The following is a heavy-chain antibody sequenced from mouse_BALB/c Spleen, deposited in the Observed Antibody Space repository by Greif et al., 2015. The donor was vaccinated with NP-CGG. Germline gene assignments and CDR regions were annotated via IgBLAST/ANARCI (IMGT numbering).Heavy chain of an antibody. CDR1: EYEFPSHA. CDR3: ARHGNYGAWFAY. CDR2: INSDGGST. Sequence: EVNVVESGGGLVQPGESLKLSCESNEYEFPSHAMSWVRKTPEKRLELVAAINSDGGSTYYPDTMERRFIISRDNTKKTLYLQMSSLRSEDTALYYCARHGNYGAWFAYWGQGTLVTVSA. V-gene: IGHV5-2*01. J-gene: IGHJ3*01. D-gene: IGHD2-1*01.